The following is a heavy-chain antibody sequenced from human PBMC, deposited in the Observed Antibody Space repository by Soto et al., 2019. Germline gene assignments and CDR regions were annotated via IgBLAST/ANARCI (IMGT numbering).Heavy chain of an antibody. Sequence: GGSLRLSCAASGFTFSSYWMSWVRQAPGKGLEWVANIKQDGSEKYYVDSVKGRFTISRDNAKNSLYLQMNSLRAEDTAVYYCARTRLAYSGYDWVRYYYYYYMDVWGKGTTVTVSS. V-gene: IGHV3-7*01. CDR3: ARTRLAYSGYDWVRYYYYYYMDV. CDR2: IKQDGSEK. CDR1: GFTFSSYW. J-gene: IGHJ6*03. D-gene: IGHD5-12*01.